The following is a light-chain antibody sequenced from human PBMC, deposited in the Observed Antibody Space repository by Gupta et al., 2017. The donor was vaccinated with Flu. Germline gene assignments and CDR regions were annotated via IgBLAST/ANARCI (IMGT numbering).Light chain of an antibody. Sequence: PSSLSASVGDRVTITCQASQDISNYLNWYQQKPGKAPRLLIYDASKLETGVPSRFSGSGSGTDFTFTISGLQPEDIATYYCQQDDNLPLTFGQGTKLEIK. V-gene: IGKV1-33*01. CDR3: QQDDNLPLT. CDR1: QDISNY. J-gene: IGKJ2*01. CDR2: DAS.